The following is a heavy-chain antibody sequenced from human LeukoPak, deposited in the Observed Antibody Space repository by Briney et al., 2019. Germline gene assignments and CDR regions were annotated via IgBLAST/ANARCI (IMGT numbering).Heavy chain of an antibody. CDR3: ARDRPGTDFWSGYQGPDAFDI. D-gene: IGHD3-3*01. CDR2: IIPIFGTA. CDR1: GGTFSSYA. V-gene: IGHV1-69*13. Sequence: SVKVSCKASGGTFSSYAISWVQQAPGQGLEWMGGIIPIFGTANYAQKFQGRVTITADESTSTAYMELSSLRSEDTAVYYCARDRPGTDFWSGYQGPDAFDIWGQGTMVTVSS. J-gene: IGHJ3*02.